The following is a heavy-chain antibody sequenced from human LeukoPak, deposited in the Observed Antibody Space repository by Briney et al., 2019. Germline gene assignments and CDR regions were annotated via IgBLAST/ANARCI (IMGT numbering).Heavy chain of an antibody. CDR1: GLTFDDHG. V-gene: IGHV3-20*01. Sequence: PGGSLRLSCAASGLTFDDHGMNWVRQAPGKGLEWVSGINWNGGSTFYADSVKGRFTISRDNAKNALYLQMNSLTAEDTALYHCARDRSYGSFDFWGQGTLVTVSS. CDR3: ARDRSYGSFDF. D-gene: IGHD5-18*01. J-gene: IGHJ4*02. CDR2: INWNGGST.